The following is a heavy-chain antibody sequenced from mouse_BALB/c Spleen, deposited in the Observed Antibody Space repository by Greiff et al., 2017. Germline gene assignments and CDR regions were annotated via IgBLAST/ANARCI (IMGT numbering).Heavy chain of an antibody. Sequence: VQLQQSGTVLARPGASVKMSCKASGYTFTSYWMHWVKQRPGQGLEWIGAIYPGNSDTSYNQKFKGKAKLTAVTSTSTAYMELSSLTNEDSAVYYCTRSLGSSYGFAYWGQGTLVTVSA. CDR2: IYPGNSDT. J-gene: IGHJ3*01. CDR3: TRSLGSSYGFAY. V-gene: IGHV1-5*01. D-gene: IGHD1-1*01. CDR1: GYTFTSYW.